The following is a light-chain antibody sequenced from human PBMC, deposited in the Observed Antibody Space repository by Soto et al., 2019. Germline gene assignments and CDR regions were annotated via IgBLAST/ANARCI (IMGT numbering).Light chain of an antibody. CDR1: QSFRGL. CDR2: DAY. Sequence: GLTQYPDKMSLSPGERATLSCRASQSFRGLLAWYQQKPGQAPRLLIYDAYNRATGIPPRFSGSGSGTDFTLTISSLEPEDSAVYYCQQRHMWPITFGQGRRL. CDR3: QQRHMWPIT. J-gene: IGKJ5*01. V-gene: IGKV3-11*01.